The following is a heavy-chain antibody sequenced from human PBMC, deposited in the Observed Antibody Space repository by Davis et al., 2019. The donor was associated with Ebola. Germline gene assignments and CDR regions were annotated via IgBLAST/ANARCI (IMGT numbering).Heavy chain of an antibody. CDR3: TRERNAGSSWYFDL. CDR1: GFTVSTNY. D-gene: IGHD1-14*01. J-gene: IGHJ2*01. V-gene: IGHV3-53*01. Sequence: PGGSLRLSCAASGFTVSTNYMSWVRQASGRGLEWISVIYAGGNTHYADSVKGRFTVSRDDFKNTVFLQMKSLSTEDTALYYCTRERNAGSSWYFDLWGRGTLVTVSS. CDR2: IYAGGNT.